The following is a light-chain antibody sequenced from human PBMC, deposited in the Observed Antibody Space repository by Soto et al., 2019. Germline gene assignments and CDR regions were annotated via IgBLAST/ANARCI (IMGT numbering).Light chain of an antibody. Sequence: DIVMTQSPISLPVTPGEPASISCRSSQSLLHSNGYNYLDWYLQKPGQSPQLLIYLGSNRASGVPDRFSGSGSGTEFTLKISRVEAEDVGVYYCMQALQTPRTFGQGTKVEIK. CDR3: MQALQTPRT. J-gene: IGKJ1*01. V-gene: IGKV2-28*01. CDR1: QSLLHSNGYNY. CDR2: LGS.